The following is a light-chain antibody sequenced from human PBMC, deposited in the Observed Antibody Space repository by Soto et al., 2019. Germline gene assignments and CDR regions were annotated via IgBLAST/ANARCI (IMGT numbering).Light chain of an antibody. CDR2: EVT. CDR1: SSDLGSHNL. CDR3: CSCADTGTYV. J-gene: IGLJ1*01. Sequence: QSVLTQPASVSGSPGQSITISCTGTSSDLGSHNLVSWYQQHPGKVPKLILYEVTKRPSGVSNRFSGSKSGNTASLTISGLQPEDEADYYCCSCADTGTYVFGRGTKVTLL. V-gene: IGLV2-23*02.